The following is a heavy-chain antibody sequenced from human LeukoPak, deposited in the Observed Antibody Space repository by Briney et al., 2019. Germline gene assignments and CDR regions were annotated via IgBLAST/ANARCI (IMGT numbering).Heavy chain of an antibody. D-gene: IGHD3-10*01. J-gene: IGHJ3*02. CDR2: IYYRGST. CDR1: GGSXSGYX. V-gene: IGHV4-59*01. CDR3: ARATPVRGVIITDHDAFDI. Sequence: SGGSXSGYXXXXXRXPPGXXXEWXGYIYYRGSTNYNPSLMSRASISVDTSKNQFSLKLDSLTAADTAVYYCARATPVRGVIITDHDAFDIWGQGTMVTVSS.